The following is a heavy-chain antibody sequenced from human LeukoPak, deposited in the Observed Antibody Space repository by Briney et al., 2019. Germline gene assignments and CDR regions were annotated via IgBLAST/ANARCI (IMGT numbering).Heavy chain of an antibody. Sequence: ASVTVSCTASGYSFTSNYIHWVRQAPGQGLEWMGMIYPRDGSTSYAQKFQGRVTVTRDTSTSTVHMELSGLRSEDTAVYYCARDQEAFDYWGQGTLVTVSS. V-gene: IGHV1-46*01. CDR2: IYPRDGST. CDR1: GYSFTSNY. CDR3: ARDQEAFDY. J-gene: IGHJ4*02.